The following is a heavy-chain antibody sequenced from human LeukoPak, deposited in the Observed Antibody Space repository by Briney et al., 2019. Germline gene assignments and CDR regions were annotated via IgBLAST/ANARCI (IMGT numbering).Heavy chain of an antibody. Sequence: PGGSLRLSCAASGFTFSNSVMHWVRQAPGKGLEWAAGISIDGNGTYHADSVRGRFTISRDNAKNTLYLQMNSLRAEDTARYYGGRVYYSRGQCDVFDSWGQGTMVTVSS. D-gene: IGHD6-13*01. CDR2: ISIDGNGT. CDR1: GFTFSNSV. CDR3: GRVYYSRGQCDVFDS. J-gene: IGHJ3*02. V-gene: IGHV3-30*04.